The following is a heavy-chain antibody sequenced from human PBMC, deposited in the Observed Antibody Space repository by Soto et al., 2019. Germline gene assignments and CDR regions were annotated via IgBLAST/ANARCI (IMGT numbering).Heavy chain of an antibody. V-gene: IGHV3-30*03. CDR1: GFTFSSYG. Sequence: QVQLVESGGGVVQPGRSLRLSCAASGFTFSSYGMHWVRQAPGKGLEGVAVISYDGSNKYYADSVKGRFTISRDNSKNTLYLQMNSLRAEDTAVYYCAIRGAGGFDYWGQGTLVTVSS. CDR3: AIRGAGGFDY. D-gene: IGHD3-16*01. J-gene: IGHJ4*02. CDR2: ISYDGSNK.